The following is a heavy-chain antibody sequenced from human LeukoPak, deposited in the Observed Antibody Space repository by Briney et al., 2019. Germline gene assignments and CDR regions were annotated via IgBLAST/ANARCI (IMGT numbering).Heavy chain of an antibody. J-gene: IGHJ2*01. Sequence: GSLRLSCAASGFPFSSYGMHWVRQAPGKGLGWVAVISYDGSNKYYADSVKGRFTISRDNSKNTLYLQMNSLRAEDTAVYYCAKGYDSSGWYWYFDLWGRGTLVTVSS. CDR2: ISYDGSNK. V-gene: IGHV3-30*18. CDR3: AKGYDSSGWYWYFDL. D-gene: IGHD3-22*01. CDR1: GFPFSSYG.